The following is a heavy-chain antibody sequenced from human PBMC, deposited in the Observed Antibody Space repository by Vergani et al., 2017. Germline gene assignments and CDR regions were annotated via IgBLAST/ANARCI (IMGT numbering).Heavy chain of an antibody. CDR2: TSGRGINT. D-gene: IGHD2-2*01. J-gene: IGHJ4*02. CDR1: GFIFSSYA. V-gene: IGHV3-23*01. CDR3: ARDLGYCSSTSCYAFDY. Sequence: EVQLLESGGGLVQPGGSLRLSCAASGFIFSSYAMSWVRQAPGKGLEWVSTTSGRGINTYYADSVKGRFTISRDNSKNTLYLQMSSLRPEDTAVYYCARDLGYCSSTSCYAFDYWGQGTLVTVSS.